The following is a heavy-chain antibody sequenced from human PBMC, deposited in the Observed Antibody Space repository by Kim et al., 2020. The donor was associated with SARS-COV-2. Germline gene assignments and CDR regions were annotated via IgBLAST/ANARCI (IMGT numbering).Heavy chain of an antibody. CDR3: ARDKTIAAAVYYYYYGMDV. J-gene: IGHJ6*02. Sequence: RFTISRDNSKNTLYLQMNSLRAEDTAVYYCARDKTIAAAVYYYYYGMDVWGQGTTVTVSS. D-gene: IGHD6-13*01. V-gene: IGHV3-30*07.